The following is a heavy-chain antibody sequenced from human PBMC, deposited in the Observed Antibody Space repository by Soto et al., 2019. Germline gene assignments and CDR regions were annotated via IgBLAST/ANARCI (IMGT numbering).Heavy chain of an antibody. V-gene: IGHV3-48*03. CDR3: TRDPSSGRRDWYFAL. J-gene: IGHJ2*01. D-gene: IGHD3-22*01. CDR1: GFTFSSYE. CDR2: ISTSGSTI. Sequence: PGGSLRLSCAASGFTFSSYEMNWVRQAPGKGLDWVSYISTSGSTIYYADSVKGRFTISRDNAKNSLYLQMNSLRAEDTAVYYCTRDPSSGRRDWYFALWGRGTLVTVSS.